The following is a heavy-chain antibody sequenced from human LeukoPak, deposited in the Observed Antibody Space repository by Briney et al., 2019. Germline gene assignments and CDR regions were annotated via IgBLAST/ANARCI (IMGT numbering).Heavy chain of an antibody. V-gene: IGHV1-69*06. CDR1: GGTFSSYA. CDR3: ARDHDYGGKSWFDP. Sequence: ASVKVSCKASGGTFSSYAISWVRQAPGQGLEWMGGIIPIFGTANYAQKFQGRVTITADKSTSTAYMELSSLRSEDTAVYYCARDHDYGGKSWFDPWGQGTLVTVSS. CDR2: IIPIFGTA. J-gene: IGHJ5*02. D-gene: IGHD4-23*01.